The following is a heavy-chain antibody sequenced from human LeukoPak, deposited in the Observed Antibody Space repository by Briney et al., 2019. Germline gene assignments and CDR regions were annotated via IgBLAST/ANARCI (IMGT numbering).Heavy chain of an antibody. V-gene: IGHV5-51*01. D-gene: IGHD3-22*01. J-gene: IGHJ3*02. Sequence: GESLKISCKGSGYSFTSYWIGWVRQMPGKGLEWKGIIYPGDSDTRYSPSFQGQVTISADKSISTAYLQWSSLKASDTAMYYCASYHYYDSSGYFGDSPAFDIWGQGTMVTVSS. CDR2: IYPGDSDT. CDR1: GYSFTSYW. CDR3: ASYHYYDSSGYFGDSPAFDI.